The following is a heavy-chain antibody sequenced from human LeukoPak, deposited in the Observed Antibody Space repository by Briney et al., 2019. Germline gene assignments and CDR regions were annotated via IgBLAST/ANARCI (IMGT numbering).Heavy chain of an antibody. CDR3: ARGEASYYYDSSGYPY. D-gene: IGHD3-22*01. Sequence: GASVKVSCKASGYTFTSYYMHWVRQAPGQGLEWMGIINPSGGSTSYAQKFQGRVTMTRDTSTSTVYMELSSLRSEDTAVYYCARGEASYYYDSSGYPYWGQGTLVTVSS. V-gene: IGHV1-46*01. CDR1: GYTFTSYY. CDR2: INPSGGST. J-gene: IGHJ4*02.